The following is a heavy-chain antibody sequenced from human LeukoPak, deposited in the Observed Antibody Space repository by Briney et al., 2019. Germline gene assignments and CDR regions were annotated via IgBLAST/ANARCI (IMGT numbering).Heavy chain of an antibody. V-gene: IGHV5-51*01. CDR1: GYSFTSYW. D-gene: IGHD6-6*01. CDR2: IYPGDSDT. Sequence: GESLKISCKGSGYSFTSYWIGWARQMPRKGLEWMGIIYPGDSDTRYGPSFQGQVTISADKSISTAYRQWSSLKASDTAMYYCARLNRPTGWFDPWGQGTLVTVSS. J-gene: IGHJ5*02. CDR3: ARLNRPTGWFDP.